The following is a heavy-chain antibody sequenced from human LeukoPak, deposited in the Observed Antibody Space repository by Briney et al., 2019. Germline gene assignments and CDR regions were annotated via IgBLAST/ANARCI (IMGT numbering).Heavy chain of an antibody. Sequence: PGGSLRLSCAASGFTFSSYAMSWVRQAPGKGLEWVSAISGSGGSTYYADSVKGRFTISRGNSKNTLYLQMNSLRAEDTAVYYCAKPYDSSGYPPDAFDIWGQGTMVTVSS. CDR3: AKPYDSSGYPPDAFDI. V-gene: IGHV3-23*01. J-gene: IGHJ3*02. CDR2: ISGSGGST. CDR1: GFTFSSYA. D-gene: IGHD3-22*01.